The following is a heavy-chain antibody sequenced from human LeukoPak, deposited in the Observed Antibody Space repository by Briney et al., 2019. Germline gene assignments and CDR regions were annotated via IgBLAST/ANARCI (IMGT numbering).Heavy chain of an antibody. Sequence: PSETLALTCTVSGGSINNSISYWGWIRQPPGKGLEWIGSIYYSGSTYYSPSLKSRGTISVDTSKNQFSLKLRSVTAADTAVYYCARGSGSYLGWFDPWGQGTLVTVSS. CDR3: ARGSGSYLGWFDP. CDR2: IYYSGST. D-gene: IGHD1-26*01. V-gene: IGHV4-39*07. CDR1: GGSINNSISY. J-gene: IGHJ5*02.